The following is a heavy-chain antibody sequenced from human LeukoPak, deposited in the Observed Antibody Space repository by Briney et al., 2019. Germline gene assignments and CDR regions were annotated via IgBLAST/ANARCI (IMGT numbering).Heavy chain of an antibody. Sequence: SETLSLTCTVSGGSISSYYWSWIRQPPGKGLEWIGYIYYSGSTNYNPSLKSRVTISVDTSKNQFSLKLSSVTAADTAVYYCARSDGWSPYSFDYWGQGTLVTVSS. CDR2: IYYSGST. CDR3: ARSDGWSPYSFDY. D-gene: IGHD6-19*01. J-gene: IGHJ4*02. CDR1: GGSISSYY. V-gene: IGHV4-59*08.